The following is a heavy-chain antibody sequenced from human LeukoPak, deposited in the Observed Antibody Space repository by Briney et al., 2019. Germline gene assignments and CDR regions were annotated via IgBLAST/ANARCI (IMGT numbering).Heavy chain of an antibody. D-gene: IGHD2-15*01. CDR3: ASDRIEVDAFDI. J-gene: IGHJ3*02. CDR2: IYTSGST. V-gene: IGHV4-61*02. CDR1: GNSISSGDNY. Sequence: SETLSLTCTVSGNSISSGDNYWSWIRQPAGKGLEWIGRIYTSGSTNYNPSLKSRVTISGDTSKNQFSLKLSSVTAADTAVYYCASDRIEVDAFDIWGQGTLVTVSS.